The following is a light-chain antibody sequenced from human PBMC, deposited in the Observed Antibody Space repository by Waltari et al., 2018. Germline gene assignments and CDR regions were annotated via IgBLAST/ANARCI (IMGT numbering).Light chain of an antibody. CDR2: DVT. V-gene: IGLV2-14*03. J-gene: IGLJ3*02. Sequence: QSALTQPASVSGSPGHSITISCTRPRSAVGSSNHVSWYQQHPGEAPKLIIYDVTDRPSGVSSRFSGSKSGNTASLTISGLLAEDEADYYCSSYTTTNILVFGGGTRLTVL. CDR3: SSYTTTNILV. CDR1: RSAVGSSNH.